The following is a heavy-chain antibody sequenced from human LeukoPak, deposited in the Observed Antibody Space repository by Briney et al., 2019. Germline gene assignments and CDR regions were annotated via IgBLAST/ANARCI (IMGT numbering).Heavy chain of an antibody. CDR3: ARGSQALRGYSGYANWFDP. CDR2: INPNSGGT. V-gene: IGHV1-2*06. J-gene: IGHJ5*02. D-gene: IGHD5-12*01. CDR1: GYTFTGYY. Sequence: ASVKVSCKASGYTFTGYYMHWVRQAPGQGLEWMGRINPNSGGTNYAQKLQGRVTTTTDTSTSTAYMELRSLRSDDTAVYYCARGSQALRGYSGYANWFDPWGQATLVTVSS.